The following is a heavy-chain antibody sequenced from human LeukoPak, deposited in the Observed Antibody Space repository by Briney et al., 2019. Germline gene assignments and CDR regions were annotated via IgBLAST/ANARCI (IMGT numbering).Heavy chain of an antibody. CDR1: GGSISSGGYY. CDR2: IYYSGST. Sequence: SETLSLTCTVSGGSISSGGYYWSWIRQHPGKGLEWIGYIYYSGSTYYNPSLKSRVTISVDTSKNQFSLKLSSVTAADTAVYYCARDDGRSDAFDIWGQGTMVTVSS. J-gene: IGHJ3*02. D-gene: IGHD5-24*01. CDR3: ARDDGRSDAFDI. V-gene: IGHV4-31*03.